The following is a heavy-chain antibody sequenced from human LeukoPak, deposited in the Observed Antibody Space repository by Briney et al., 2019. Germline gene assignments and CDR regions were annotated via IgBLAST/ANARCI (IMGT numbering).Heavy chain of an antibody. Sequence: ASVKVSCKASGYTFTSYGINWVRQATGEGLEWMGWMSPNSGETGYAQKFQGRVTMTRDTSINTAYMELSNLRSEDTAVYYCARVGLRGSGTHHDWFDSWGQGTLITVSS. CDR1: GYTFTSYG. CDR2: MSPNSGET. CDR3: ARVGLRGSGTHHDWFDS. V-gene: IGHV1-8*02. D-gene: IGHD3-10*01. J-gene: IGHJ5*01.